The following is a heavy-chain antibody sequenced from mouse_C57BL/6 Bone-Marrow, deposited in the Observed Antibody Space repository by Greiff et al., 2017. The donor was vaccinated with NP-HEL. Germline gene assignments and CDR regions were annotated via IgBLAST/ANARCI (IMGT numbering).Heavy chain of an antibody. CDR3: ARSYYDYPSGFAY. D-gene: IGHD2-4*01. V-gene: IGHV1-63*01. Sequence: VQLQQSGAELVRPGTSVKMSCKASGYTFTNYWIGWAKQRPGHGLEWIGDIYPGGGYTNYNEQFKGKATLTADKSSSTAYMQFSSLTSEDSAIYYCARSYYDYPSGFAYWGQGTLVTVSA. CDR1: GYTFTNYW. CDR2: IYPGGGYT. J-gene: IGHJ3*01.